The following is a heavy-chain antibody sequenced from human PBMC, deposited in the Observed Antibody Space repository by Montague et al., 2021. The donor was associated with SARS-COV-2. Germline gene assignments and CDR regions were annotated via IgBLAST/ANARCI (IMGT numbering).Heavy chain of an antibody. V-gene: IGHV3-21*01. CDR3: ARDPYYDILTGYYNY. J-gene: IGHJ4*02. D-gene: IGHD3-9*01. CDR1: GFTFSSYS. CDR2: IISSGSYI. Sequence: SLRLSCAASGFTFSSYSMNWVRQAPGKGLGWFSSIISSGSYIYSAASLRGRFPIARDNAKNSLYLQMNSRRAEDTAVYYCARDPYYDILTGYYNYWGQGTLVTVSS.